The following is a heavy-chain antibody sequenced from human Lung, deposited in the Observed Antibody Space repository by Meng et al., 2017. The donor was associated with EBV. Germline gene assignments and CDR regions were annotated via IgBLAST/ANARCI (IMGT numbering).Heavy chain of an antibody. J-gene: IGHJ4*02. V-gene: IGHV7-4-1*02. D-gene: IGHD3-3*01. CDR2: INTNTGNP. CDR3: ARVAPSGYRYFDY. Sequence: LVHSGFDLKKPGASLTVSCKASGYTFITYAMNWVRQAPGQELEWMGWINTNTGNPTYAQGFTRRFVFSLDTSFRTAYLQISSLKAEDTAVYYCARVAPSGYRYFDYWGQGTLVTVSS. CDR1: GYTFITYA.